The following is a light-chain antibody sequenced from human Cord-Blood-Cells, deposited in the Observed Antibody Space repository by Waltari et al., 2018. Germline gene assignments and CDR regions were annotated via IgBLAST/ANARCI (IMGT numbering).Light chain of an antibody. CDR1: QSVSSSY. CDR2: GAS. Sequence: EIVLTQSPGTPSLSPGARVTLSCRASQSVSSSYLAWYQQKPGQAPRLLIYGASSRATGIPDRFSGSGSGTDFTLTISRLEPEDFAVYYCQQYGSSPWTFGQGTKVEIK. J-gene: IGKJ1*01. CDR3: QQYGSSPWT. V-gene: IGKV3-20*01.